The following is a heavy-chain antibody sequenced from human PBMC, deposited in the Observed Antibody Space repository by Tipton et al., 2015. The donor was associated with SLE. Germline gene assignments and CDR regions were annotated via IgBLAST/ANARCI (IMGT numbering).Heavy chain of an antibody. V-gene: IGHV3-30-3*01. Sequence: RSLRLSCSASGFTFSSYAMHWVRQAPGKGLEWVAVISYDGSNKYYADSVKGRFTISRDNSKNTLYLQMNSLRAEDTAVYYCARTGGYDSSGYNGYWGQGTLVTVSS. J-gene: IGHJ4*02. D-gene: IGHD3-22*01. CDR1: GFTFSSYA. CDR2: ISYDGSNK. CDR3: ARTGGYDSSGYNGY.